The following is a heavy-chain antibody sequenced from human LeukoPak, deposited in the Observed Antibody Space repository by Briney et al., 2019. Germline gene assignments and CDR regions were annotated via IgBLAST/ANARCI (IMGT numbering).Heavy chain of an antibody. CDR2: ISGSGGST. J-gene: IGHJ6*02. Sequence: GGSLRLSCAASGFTFSSYAMSWVRQAPGKGLEWVSAISGSGGSTYYADSVKGRFTISRDNSKNTLYLQMNSLRAEDTAVYYCARDQSGLSSPVYGMDVWGQGTTVTVSS. CDR1: GFTFSSYA. V-gene: IGHV3-23*01. CDR3: ARDQSGLSSPVYGMDV. D-gene: IGHD6-25*01.